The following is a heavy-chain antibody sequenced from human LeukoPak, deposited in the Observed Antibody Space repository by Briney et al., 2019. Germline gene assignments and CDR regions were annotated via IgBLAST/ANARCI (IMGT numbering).Heavy chain of an antibody. CDR3: AKPTVIQCSWFDP. CDR1: GFTFSSYG. D-gene: IGHD4-11*01. J-gene: IGHJ5*02. CDR2: IQYDGSNK. Sequence: GGSLRLSCAASGFTFSSYGIHWVRQAPGKRLEWVAFIQYDGSNKYYADSVKGRFTISRDNSKNTLYLQMHSLRAEGTAVYYCAKPTVIQCSWFDPWGQGTLVTVSS. V-gene: IGHV3-30*02.